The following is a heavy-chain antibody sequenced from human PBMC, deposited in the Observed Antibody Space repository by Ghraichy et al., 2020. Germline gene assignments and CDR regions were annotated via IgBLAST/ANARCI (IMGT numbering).Heavy chain of an antibody. V-gene: IGHV3-20*01. CDR2: INWNGVSI. CDR1: GFTFDDYG. CDR3: ARHATDSSGYFDL. J-gene: IGHJ2*01. D-gene: IGHD3-22*01. Sequence: GGSLRLSCAASGFTFDDYGMSWVRQAPGKGLEWVSGINWNGVSIGHADSVKVRVTISRDNAKNSLYLQMNRLRAEDTALYHCARHATDSSGYFDLWGRGTLVTVSS.